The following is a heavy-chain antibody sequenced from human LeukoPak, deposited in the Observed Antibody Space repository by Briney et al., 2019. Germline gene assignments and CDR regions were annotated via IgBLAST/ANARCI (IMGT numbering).Heavy chain of an antibody. Sequence: GGSLRLSCAASGFTFSSYGMSWVRQAPGKGLEWVSTISGSGGSTHYADSVKGRFTISRDNSKNTLYLQMNSLRAEDTAVYYCAKDPIVVVVAATEYFDYWGQGTLVTVSS. D-gene: IGHD2-15*01. CDR3: AKDPIVVVVAATEYFDY. J-gene: IGHJ4*02. CDR1: GFTFSSYG. CDR2: ISGSGGST. V-gene: IGHV3-23*01.